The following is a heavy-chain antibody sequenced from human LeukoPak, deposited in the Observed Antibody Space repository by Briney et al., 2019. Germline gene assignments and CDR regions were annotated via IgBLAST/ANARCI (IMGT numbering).Heavy chain of an antibody. CDR3: ARHRPRTYYGPNFFFDF. Sequence: PSETLSLTCAVHGGSFSGYYWSWIRQPPGKGLEWIGEINHSGSTNYNPSLKSRVTISVDTSKNQFSLKLSSVTAADTAVYYCARHRPRTYYGPNFFFDFWGQGTLVTVSS. V-gene: IGHV4-34*01. CDR1: GGSFSGYY. CDR2: INHSGST. J-gene: IGHJ4*02. D-gene: IGHD4-23*01.